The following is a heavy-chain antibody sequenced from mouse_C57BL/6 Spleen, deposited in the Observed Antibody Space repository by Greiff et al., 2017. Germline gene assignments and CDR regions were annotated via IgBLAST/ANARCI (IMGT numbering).Heavy chain of an antibody. J-gene: IGHJ3*01. Sequence: VQLKQSGTVLARPGASVKMSCKTSGYTFTSYWMHWVKQRPGQGLEWIGAIYPGNSDSSSNHKFKGKAKLTAVTSASTAYMELNSLTNEDSAVDYCTRWDGSSLSWFAYWGQGTLVTVSA. CDR1: GYTFTSYW. CDR3: TRWDGSSLSWFAY. D-gene: IGHD1-1*01. CDR2: IYPGNSDS. V-gene: IGHV1-5*01.